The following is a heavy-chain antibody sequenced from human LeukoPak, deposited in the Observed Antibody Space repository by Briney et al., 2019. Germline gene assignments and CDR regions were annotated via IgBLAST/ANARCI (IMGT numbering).Heavy chain of an antibody. V-gene: IGHV3-23*01. CDR3: ARVNWDPLGAY. CDR1: GFTCSTCD. CDR2: ISGRTT. D-gene: IGHD7-27*01. Sequence: GGSLRLSCAASGFTCSTCDMNWVRQAPGKGLEWASGISGRTTYYADSVKGRFTISRDNSKNTLYLQMNSLRAEDTAVYYCARVNWDPLGAYWGQGALVTVSS. J-gene: IGHJ4*02.